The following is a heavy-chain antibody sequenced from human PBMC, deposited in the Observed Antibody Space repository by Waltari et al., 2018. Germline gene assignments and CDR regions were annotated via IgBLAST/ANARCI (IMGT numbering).Heavy chain of an antibody. CDR1: GFTFSAYA. Sequence: EVQLSESGGGLVQPGGSLRLSCATSGFTFSAYAMTWVRQAPGKGLEWVAAVSGKGVDTYYVDSVKGRFTVARDNSKNTLYLQMDSLRAEDTALYYCAKTYYYGLRGAFENWGQGTTVTVSS. J-gene: IGHJ3*02. CDR2: VSGKGVDT. V-gene: IGHV3-23*01. D-gene: IGHD3-10*01. CDR3: AKTYYYGLRGAFEN.